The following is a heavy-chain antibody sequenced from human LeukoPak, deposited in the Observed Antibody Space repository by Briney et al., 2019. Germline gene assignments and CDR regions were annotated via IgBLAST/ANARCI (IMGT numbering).Heavy chain of an antibody. CDR3: ARDGPHIVVKAPSSFFAY. CDR1: GYTFTSYG. J-gene: IGHJ4*02. V-gene: IGHV1-18*01. D-gene: IGHD2-21*01. Sequence: ASVKVSCKASGYTFTSYGISWVRQAPGQGLEWMGWISAYNGNTNYAQKLQGRVTMTTDTSTSTAYMELRSLRSDDTAVYYCARDGPHIVVKAPSSFFAYWGQGTLVTVSS. CDR2: ISAYNGNT.